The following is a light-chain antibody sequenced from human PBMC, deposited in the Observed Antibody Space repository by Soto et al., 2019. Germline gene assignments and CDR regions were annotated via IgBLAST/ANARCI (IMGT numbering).Light chain of an antibody. V-gene: IGLV2-14*01. Sequence: QSVLTQPASVSGSPGQSITISCTGTSSDVGAYNYDSWYQQYPGEAPKVIIYDVSHRPAGVSNRFSGSKSGNTASLTISGLQTQYEADYYCSSYTSATTYVFGTGTMVTVL. J-gene: IGLJ1*01. CDR2: DVS. CDR1: SSDVGAYNY. CDR3: SSYTSATTYV.